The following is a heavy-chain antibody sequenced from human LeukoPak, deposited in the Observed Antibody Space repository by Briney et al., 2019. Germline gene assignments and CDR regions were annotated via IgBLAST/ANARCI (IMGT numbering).Heavy chain of an antibody. J-gene: IGHJ3*02. CDR2: ISSSSSYI. D-gene: IGHD5-24*01. V-gene: IGHV3-21*01. Sequence: GGSLRLSCAASGFTFSSYSMNWVRQAPGKGLEWVSSISSSSSYIYYADSVKGRFTISRDNAKNSLYLQMNSLRAEDTAVYYCARESIGEMATIFDAFDIGGQGTMVTVSS. CDR3: ARESIGEMATIFDAFDI. CDR1: GFTFSSYS.